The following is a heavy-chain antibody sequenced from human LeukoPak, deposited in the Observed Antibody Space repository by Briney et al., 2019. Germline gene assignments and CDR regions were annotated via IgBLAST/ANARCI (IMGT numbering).Heavy chain of an antibody. J-gene: IGHJ4*02. CDR3: ARSLGVVPAAPAFDY. Sequence: GESLKISCKGSGYSFTSYWIGWVRQMPGKGLEWMGIIYPGDSDTRYSPSFQGQVTISADKSISTAYLQWSSLKASDTAMYYCARSLGVVPAAPAFDYWGQGTLVTVSS. D-gene: IGHD2-2*01. CDR2: IYPGDSDT. CDR1: GYSFTSYW. V-gene: IGHV5-51*01.